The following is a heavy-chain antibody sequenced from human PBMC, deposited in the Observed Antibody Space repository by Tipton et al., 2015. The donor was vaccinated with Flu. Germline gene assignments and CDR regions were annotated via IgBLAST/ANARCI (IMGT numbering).Heavy chain of an antibody. CDR2: VRSKAYGGTT. Sequence: QLVQSGGGLVQPGRSLRLSCTASGFTFGDYAMSWFRQAPGKGLEWVGFVRSKAYGGTTESAASVKARFTISRDDSKNIAYLQMNSLKTEDTAVYYCTRGAYVRDLVDPWGQGTLVTVSS. J-gene: IGHJ5*02. CDR3: TRGAYVRDLVDP. V-gene: IGHV3-49*03. D-gene: IGHD3-16*01. CDR1: GFTFGDYA.